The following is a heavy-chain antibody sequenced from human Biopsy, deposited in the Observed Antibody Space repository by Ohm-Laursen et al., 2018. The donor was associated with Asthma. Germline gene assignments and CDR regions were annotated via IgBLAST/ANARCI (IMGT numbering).Heavy chain of an antibody. J-gene: IGHJ5*02. CDR3: AREKVIESRGFQYWFDP. Sequence: SLRLSCAASGFTFGDYWMSWVRQVPGKGLEWVAGIYYDGSRKYYTESVKGRFTISRDNSKNRLYLEMASLRAEDTAVYYCAREKVIESRGFQYWFDPWGQGTLVHVSS. D-gene: IGHD3-16*02. CDR1: GFTFGDYW. CDR2: IYYDGSRK. V-gene: IGHV3-33*08.